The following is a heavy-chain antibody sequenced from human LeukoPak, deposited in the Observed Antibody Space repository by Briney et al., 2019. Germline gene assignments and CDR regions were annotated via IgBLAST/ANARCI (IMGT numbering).Heavy chain of an antibody. V-gene: IGHV3-7*03. CDR3: AKGGGSSWYYFDY. D-gene: IGHD6-13*01. Sequence: PGGSLRLSCAASGFTFRHYWMTWVRQAPGKGLEWVANINQDGSEKHHVDSVEGRFTISRDNAENSLYLQMISLRAEDTAVYYCAKGGGSSWYYFDYWGQGTLVTVSS. CDR2: INQDGSEK. CDR1: GFTFRHYW. J-gene: IGHJ4*02.